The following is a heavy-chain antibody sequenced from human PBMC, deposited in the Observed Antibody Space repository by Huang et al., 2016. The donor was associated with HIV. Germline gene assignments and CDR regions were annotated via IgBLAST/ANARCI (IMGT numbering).Heavy chain of an antibody. CDR2: IKTEGSEK. CDR3: VRLRDHTGDY. D-gene: IGHD5-12*01. Sequence: EVQLVESGGGLVQPGGSLRLSCAASGFTFNSYWMSWVRQAPGKGLEWVAGIKTEGSEKTYVDSVKGRFTISRDNAKNSLYLQMNSLRAEDTAVYYCVRLRDHTGDYWGQGTLVTVSS. J-gene: IGHJ4*02. V-gene: IGHV3-7*01. CDR1: GFTFNSYW.